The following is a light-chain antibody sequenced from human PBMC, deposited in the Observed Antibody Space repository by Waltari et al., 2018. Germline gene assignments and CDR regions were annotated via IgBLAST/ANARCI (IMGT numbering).Light chain of an antibody. J-gene: IGKJ1*01. CDR1: QSINSW. V-gene: IGKV1-5*03. Sequence: IQMTQSPSTVSASVGDRVTITCRASQSINSWLAWYQQKPGKAPKLLLYKASTLESGVPSRFSGSGSGTEFTLTISSLQPDDCATYYCHQYNSYSAFGQGTKVEVK. CDR3: HQYNSYSA. CDR2: KAS.